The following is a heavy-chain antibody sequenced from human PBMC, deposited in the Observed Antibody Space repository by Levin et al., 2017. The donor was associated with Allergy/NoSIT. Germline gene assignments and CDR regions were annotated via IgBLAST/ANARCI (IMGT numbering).Heavy chain of an antibody. CDR1: GGSISSGGHY. CDR2: IYYSGDT. CDR3: ARVITMASAESGAFDI. J-gene: IGHJ3*02. V-gene: IGHV4-31*03. D-gene: IGHD3-10*01. Sequence: PSETLSLTCTVSGGSISSGGHYWSWIRQHPGKGLEWIGYIYYSGDTYYNPSLKSRVTMSVDTSKNQFSLKLSFVTAADTALYYCARVITMASAESGAFDIWGQGTVVTVSS.